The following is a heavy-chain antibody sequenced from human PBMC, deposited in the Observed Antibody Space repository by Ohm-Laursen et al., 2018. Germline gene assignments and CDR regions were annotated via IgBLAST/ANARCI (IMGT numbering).Heavy chain of an antibody. V-gene: IGHV4-59*08. Sequence: GTLSLTCTVSGGSISSYYWSWIRQPPGKGLEWIGYIHYSGSTNYNPSLKSRVTISVDTSKNQFSLKLGSVTAADTAVYYCARQDSSGYYYVRAWGQGTLVTVSS. CDR1: GGSISSYY. CDR2: IHYSGST. CDR3: ARQDSSGYYYVRA. D-gene: IGHD3-22*01. J-gene: IGHJ4*02.